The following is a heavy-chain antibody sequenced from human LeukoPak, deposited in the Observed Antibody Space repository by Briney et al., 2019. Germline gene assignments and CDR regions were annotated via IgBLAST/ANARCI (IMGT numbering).Heavy chain of an antibody. V-gene: IGHV1-69*04. J-gene: IGHJ4*02. D-gene: IGHD1-26*01. CDR2: SIPILGIA. CDR3: ARSRSSGSYPEDFDD. CDR1: GGTFSSSA. Sequence: ASVKVSCKASGGTFSSSAISWVRQAPGQGLEWMGRSIPILGIANYAQKFQGRVTITADKSTSTAYMELSSLRSEDTAVYYCARSRSSGSYPEDFDDWGQGTLVTVSS.